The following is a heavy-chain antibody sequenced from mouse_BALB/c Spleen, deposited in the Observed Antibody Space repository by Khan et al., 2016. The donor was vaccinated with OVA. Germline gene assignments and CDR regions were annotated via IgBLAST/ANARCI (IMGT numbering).Heavy chain of an antibody. CDR3: ARSLYYSYGYALDC. CDR1: GYSITSDYA. D-gene: IGHD2-14*01. V-gene: IGHV3-2*02. CDR2: ISSTGST. J-gene: IGHJ4*01. Sequence: VQLKESGPGLVKPSQSLSLTCTVTGYSITSDYAWNWIRQFPGNKLEWMGYISSTGSTSYNPSLKSRISFTRDTSKNQFFLQLKSVTTEDTATYYCARSLYYSYGYALDCWGRGTSGTVSS.